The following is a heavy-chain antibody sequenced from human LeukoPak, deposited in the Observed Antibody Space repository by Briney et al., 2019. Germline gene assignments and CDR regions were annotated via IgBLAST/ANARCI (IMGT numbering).Heavy chain of an antibody. J-gene: IGHJ6*03. CDR1: GGSISSGGYY. V-gene: IGHV4-31*03. Sequence: SETLSLTCTVSGGSISSGGYYWSWIRQHPGKGLEWIGYIYYSGSTYYNPSLKSRVTMSVDTSKNQFSLTLNSVTAADTAVYYCATNKWSDPHYYYHYMDVWGKGNPGHRLL. CDR2: IYYSGST. CDR3: ATNKWSDPHYYYHYMDV. D-gene: IGHD1-26*01.